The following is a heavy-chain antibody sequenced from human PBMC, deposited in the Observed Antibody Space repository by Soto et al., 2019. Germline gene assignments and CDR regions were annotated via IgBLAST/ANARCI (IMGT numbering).Heavy chain of an antibody. Sequence: PAGSLRLSCATSGFTFSDYYMTWIRQAPGKGLEWVSYISHSGTTIYYADSVKGRFTVSRDNAQNSLYLQMNSLRAEDTAVYYCAADPYYYASSYWGQGTLVTVSS. CDR3: AADPYYYASSY. CDR2: ISHSGTTI. CDR1: GFTFSDYY. V-gene: IGHV3-11*01. J-gene: IGHJ4*02. D-gene: IGHD3-10*01.